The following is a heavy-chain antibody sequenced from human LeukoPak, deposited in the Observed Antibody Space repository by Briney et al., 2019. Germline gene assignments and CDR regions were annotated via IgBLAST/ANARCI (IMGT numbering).Heavy chain of an antibody. CDR1: GGSISATNW. CDR3: AREGGFYRPLDY. J-gene: IGHJ4*02. D-gene: IGHD2/OR15-2a*01. V-gene: IGHV4-4*02. CDR2: VHLNGRS. Sequence: PSETLSLTCDVSGGSISATNWWTWVRQPPGGGLEWIGEVHLNGRSHYSPSLESRVTMSADMSENHISLHLTSVTAADTAVYYCAREGGFYRPLDYTGPGTLVIVSP.